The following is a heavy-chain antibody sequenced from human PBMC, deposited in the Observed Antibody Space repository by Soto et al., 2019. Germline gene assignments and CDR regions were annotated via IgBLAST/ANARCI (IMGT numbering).Heavy chain of an antibody. CDR1: GFTFSRYW. Sequence: EVQLVESGGGLVQPGGSLRLSCAASGFTFSRYWMSWVRQAPGKGLEWVANIMQDGSEKYYVDSVNGRFTSSRDNPKNSLSLHENNMRDEHTAVYFCASGRQGISWPPSSYNGMDVWGQRATVTVS. D-gene: IGHD6-13*01. CDR3: ASGRQGISWPPSSYNGMDV. V-gene: IGHV3-7*05. J-gene: IGHJ6*02. CDR2: IMQDGSEK.